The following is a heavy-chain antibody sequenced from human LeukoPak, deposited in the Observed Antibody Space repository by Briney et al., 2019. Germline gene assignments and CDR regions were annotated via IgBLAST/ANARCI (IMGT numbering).Heavy chain of an antibody. J-gene: IGHJ4*02. D-gene: IGHD3-10*01. CDR3: AKVRWFGVRDYYYFDF. V-gene: IGHV3-23*01. Sequence: GGSLRLSCAASGFTVSSNYMSWVRQAPGKGLEWVSAISGSGGSTYYADSVKGRFTISRDNSKNTLYLQMNSLRAEDTAVYYCAKVRWFGVRDYYYFDFWGQGTLVTVSS. CDR2: ISGSGGST. CDR1: GFTVSSNY.